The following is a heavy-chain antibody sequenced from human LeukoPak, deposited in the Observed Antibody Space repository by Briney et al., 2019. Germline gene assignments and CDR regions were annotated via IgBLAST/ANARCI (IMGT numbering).Heavy chain of an antibody. CDR2: IHTSGST. V-gene: IGHV4-4*07. J-gene: IGHJ4*02. D-gene: IGHD6-19*01. CDR1: GGSISHYH. Sequence: PSETLSLTCTVSGGSISHYHWTWLRQPAGKGLEWIGQIHTSGSTNYNPPLKSRVTMSIDTPENQVSLTMRSVTAADTAVYYCARRDYSSGWSFDKWGQGTLVTVSS. CDR3: ARRDYSSGWSFDK.